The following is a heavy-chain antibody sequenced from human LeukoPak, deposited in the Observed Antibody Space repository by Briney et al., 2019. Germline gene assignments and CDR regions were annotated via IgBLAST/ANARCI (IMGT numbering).Heavy chain of an antibody. CDR3: AKGSYCSSTSCSNLHLDY. D-gene: IGHD2-2*01. CDR2: ISYDGSNK. CDR1: GFTFSSYA. Sequence: PGGSLRLSCAASGFTFSSYAMHWVRQAPGKGLEWVAVISYDGSNKYYADSVKGRFTISRDNSKNTLYLQMNSLRAEDTAVYYCAKGSYCSSTSCSNLHLDYWGQGTLVTVSS. J-gene: IGHJ4*02. V-gene: IGHV3-30*04.